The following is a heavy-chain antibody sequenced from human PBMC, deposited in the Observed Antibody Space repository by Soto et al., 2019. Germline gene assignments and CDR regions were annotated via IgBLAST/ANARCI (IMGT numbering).Heavy chain of an antibody. J-gene: IGHJ4*02. D-gene: IGHD3-10*01. CDR2: ISSSLNTI. CDR3: VRAMRFGEYFFDY. CDR1: GFIFSNSG. V-gene: IGHV3-48*02. Sequence: EVQLVESGGGLVQPGGSLRLSCAASGFIFSNSGMNWVRQAPGKGLEWVSYISSSLNTIYYADSVKGRFNISRDNAKNSLFMQMNSLIDEDTAMYRCVRAMRFGEYFFDYWGQGALVTVSS.